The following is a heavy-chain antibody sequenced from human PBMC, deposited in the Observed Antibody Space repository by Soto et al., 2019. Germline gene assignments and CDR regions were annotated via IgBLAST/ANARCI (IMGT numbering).Heavy chain of an antibody. CDR1: GFTYSNYG. J-gene: IGHJ4*02. D-gene: IGHD3-10*01. V-gene: IGHV3-30*18. CDR2: ISSDGSNK. CDR3: AKVRADYYYGSGPFDY. Sequence: QVKLVESGGGVVQPGRSLRLSCAASGFTYSNYGMHWVRQAPGKGLEWMALISSDGSNKYYADSVKGRFNISRDNSKNTLYLQMNTLRAEDTAVYYCAKVRADYYYGSGPFDYWGQGTLVTVSS.